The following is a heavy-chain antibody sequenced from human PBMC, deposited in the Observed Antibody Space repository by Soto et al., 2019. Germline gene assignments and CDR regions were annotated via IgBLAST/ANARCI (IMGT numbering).Heavy chain of an antibody. V-gene: IGHV3-53*01. Sequence: GSLRLSCAASGFTVSSNYMSWVRQAPGKGLEWVSVIYSGGSTYYADSVKGRFTISRDNSKNTLYLQMNSLRAEDTAVYYCARGKYYYDSSGIYYFDYWGQGTLVTVSS. CDR3: ARGKYYYDSSGIYYFDY. CDR2: IYSGGST. CDR1: GFTVSSNY. J-gene: IGHJ4*02. D-gene: IGHD3-22*01.